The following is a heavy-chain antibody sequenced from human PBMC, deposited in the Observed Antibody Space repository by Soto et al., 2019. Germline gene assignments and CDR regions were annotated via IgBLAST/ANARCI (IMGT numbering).Heavy chain of an antibody. J-gene: IGHJ3*02. Sequence: PGGSLRLSCAASGFTFSSYGMHWVRQAPGKGLEWVAVMWYDGSNKYYADSVKGRFTISRDNSKNTLYLQMNSLRAEDTAVYYCARDSHRSGAFDIWGQGTMVTVSS. D-gene: IGHD3-10*01. CDR3: ARDSHRSGAFDI. V-gene: IGHV3-33*01. CDR2: MWYDGSNK. CDR1: GFTFSSYG.